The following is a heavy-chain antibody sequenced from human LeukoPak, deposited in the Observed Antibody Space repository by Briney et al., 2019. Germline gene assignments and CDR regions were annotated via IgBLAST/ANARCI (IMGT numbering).Heavy chain of an antibody. CDR3: AKDGMARGANWFDP. D-gene: IGHD3-10*01. J-gene: IGHJ5*02. CDR1: GFTFSSYS. Sequence: GGSLRLSCAASGFTFSSYSMNWVRQAPGKGLEWVSSISSSSSYIYYADSVKGRFTISRDNAKNSLYLQMNSLRAEDTAVYYCAKDGMARGANWFDPWGQGTLVIVSS. V-gene: IGHV3-21*04. CDR2: ISSSSSYI.